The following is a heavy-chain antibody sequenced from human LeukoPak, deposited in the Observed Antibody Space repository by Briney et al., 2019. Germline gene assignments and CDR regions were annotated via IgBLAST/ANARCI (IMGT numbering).Heavy chain of an antibody. CDR1: GFSISHFW. J-gene: IGHJ2*01. CDR2: ISSDGLTA. Sequence: GGSLRLSCAASGFSISHFWMYWVRQAPGKGLLWVARISSDGLTAGYADSVKGRFTISRDDAENTLYLQMNSLRAEDTAVYYCAKDVSSGWYWYFDLWGRGTLVTVSS. V-gene: IGHV3-74*01. CDR3: AKDVSSGWYWYFDL. D-gene: IGHD6-19*01.